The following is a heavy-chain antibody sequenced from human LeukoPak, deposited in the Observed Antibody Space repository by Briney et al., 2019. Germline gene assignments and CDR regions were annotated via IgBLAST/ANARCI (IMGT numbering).Heavy chain of an antibody. Sequence: GGSLRLSCAASGFTFSSYAMSWVRQAPRKGLEWVSTISGSGGSTYYADSVKGRFTISRDNSKNTLYLQMNSLRAEDTAVYYCAKDEIGYSGYDYWGQGTLVTVSS. J-gene: IGHJ4*02. V-gene: IGHV3-23*01. CDR3: AKDEIGYSGYDY. D-gene: IGHD5-12*01. CDR2: ISGSGGST. CDR1: GFTFSSYA.